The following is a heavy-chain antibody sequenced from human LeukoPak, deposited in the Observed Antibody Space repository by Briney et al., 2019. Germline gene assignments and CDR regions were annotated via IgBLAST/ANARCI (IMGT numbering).Heavy chain of an antibody. CDR2: INPNSGGT. CDR3: ARELMSLDY. Sequence: ASVKVSCKASGYTFTSYGISWVRQAPGQGLEWMGWINPNSGGTNYAQKFQGRVTMTRDTSISTAYMELSRLRSDDTAVYYCARELMSLDYWGQGTLVTVSS. V-gene: IGHV1-2*02. J-gene: IGHJ4*02. CDR1: GYTFTSYG.